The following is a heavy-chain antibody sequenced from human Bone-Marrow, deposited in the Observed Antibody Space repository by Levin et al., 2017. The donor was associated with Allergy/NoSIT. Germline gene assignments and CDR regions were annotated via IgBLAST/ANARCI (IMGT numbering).Heavy chain of an antibody. J-gene: IGHJ4*02. V-gene: IGHV3-23*01. Sequence: GGSLRLSCAASGFTFTTYPMSWVRQAPGKGLEWVSAIGGGGIATYYADSVKGRFTISRDNSKNTLYLQLNTLRAEDTAIYYCARGRGLSYWGQGTLVTVSS. CDR2: IGGGGIAT. CDR1: GFTFTTYP. D-gene: IGHD5-12*01. CDR3: ARGRGLSY.